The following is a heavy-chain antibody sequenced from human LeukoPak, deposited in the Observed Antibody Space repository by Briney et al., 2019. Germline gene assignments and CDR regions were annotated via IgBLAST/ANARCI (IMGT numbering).Heavy chain of an antibody. CDR1: GGSISSYY. V-gene: IGHV4-4*07. CDR3: GRQLERRHHYYYGMDV. CDR2: IYTSGST. Sequence: SETLSLTCTVAGGSISSYYWSWIRQPAGKGLEWIGRIYTSGSTNYNPSLKSRVTMSVDTSKNQFSLKLSSVTAADTAVYYCGRQLERRHHYYYGMDVWGQGTRVTVSS. D-gene: IGHD1-1*01. J-gene: IGHJ6*02.